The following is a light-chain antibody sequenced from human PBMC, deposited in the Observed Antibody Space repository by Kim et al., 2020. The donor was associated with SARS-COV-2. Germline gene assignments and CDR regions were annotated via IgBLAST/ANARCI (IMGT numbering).Light chain of an antibody. J-gene: IGLJ2*01. Sequence: QSVLTQPPSASGTPGQRVTISCSGSSSNIGSNTVNWYKQLPGTAPKLLIYSNYQRPSGVPDRFSGSKSGTSVSLAISGLQSEDEADYYCAAWDDSLNGRVVFGGGTQLTVL. V-gene: IGLV1-44*01. CDR2: SNY. CDR3: AAWDDSLNGRVV. CDR1: SSNIGSNT.